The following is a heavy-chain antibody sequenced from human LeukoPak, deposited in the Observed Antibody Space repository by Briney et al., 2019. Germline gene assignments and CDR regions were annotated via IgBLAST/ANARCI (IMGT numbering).Heavy chain of an antibody. CDR2: ISAYNGNT. CDR3: ARDFTPKWKLPYNWFDP. J-gene: IGHJ5*02. Sequence: ASVKVSCKASGYTFTSYGISWVRQAPGQGLEWMGWISAYNGNTNYAQKLQGRVTMTTDTSTSTAYMELRSLRSDDTAVYYCARDFTPKWKLPYNWFDPWGQGTLVTVSS. CDR1: GYTFTSYG. D-gene: IGHD1-26*01. V-gene: IGHV1-18*01.